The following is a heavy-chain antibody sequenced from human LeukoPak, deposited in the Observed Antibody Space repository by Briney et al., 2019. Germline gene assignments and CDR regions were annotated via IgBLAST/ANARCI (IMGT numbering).Heavy chain of an antibody. J-gene: IGHJ4*02. CDR2: IIPIFATP. D-gene: IGHD1-1*01. CDR3: ARDSGKELERRGPFDY. Sequence: GASVKVSCKASGYTFTSYDINWVRQAPGQGLEWMGGIIPIFATPNYAQKFQGRVTITADESTSTAYMELSSLRSEDTAVYYCARDSGKELERRGPFDYWGQGTLVTVSS. CDR1: GYTFTSYD. V-gene: IGHV1-69*13.